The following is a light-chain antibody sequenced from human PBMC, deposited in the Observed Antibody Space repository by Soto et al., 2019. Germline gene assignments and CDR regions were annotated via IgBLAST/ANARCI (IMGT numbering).Light chain of an antibody. CDR3: QQSYSTPRT. Sequence: DIQMTQSPSSLSASVGDRVTITCRASQSISSSLNWYRQRPGKAPQLLIYDASTLQSGVPSRFRGSGSGTDFTLTISSLQPEDFAAYHCQQSYSTPRTFGQGTKVEMK. CDR1: QSISSS. CDR2: DAS. J-gene: IGKJ1*01. V-gene: IGKV1-39*01.